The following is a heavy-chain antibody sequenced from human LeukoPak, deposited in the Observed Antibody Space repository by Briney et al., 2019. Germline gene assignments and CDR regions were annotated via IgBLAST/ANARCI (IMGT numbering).Heavy chain of an antibody. CDR1: GFTFSSYG. Sequence: GGSLRLSCTASGFTFSSYGMHWVRLGPGQGMGWVAVIWFDGSNQQYADSVKGRFTISRAGNTVFLQMNSLRPEDTAVYYCAKGDSEDPCEHGGPGTLVAVSS. J-gene: IGHJ1*01. D-gene: IGHD1-26*01. CDR2: IWFDGSNQ. V-gene: IGHV3-33*03. CDR3: AKGDSEDPCEH.